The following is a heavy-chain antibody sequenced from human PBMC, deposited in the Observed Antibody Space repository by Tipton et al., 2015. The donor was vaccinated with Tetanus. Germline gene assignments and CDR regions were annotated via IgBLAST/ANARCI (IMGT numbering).Heavy chain of an antibody. Sequence: SLRLSCAASGFTFSSYSMNWVRQAPGKGLEWVSSISSSSSYIYYADSVKGRFTISRDNAKNSLYLQMNSLRAEDTAVYYCAKEIFSSGWTGGFDYWGQGTLVTVSS. J-gene: IGHJ4*02. CDR2: ISSSSSYI. V-gene: IGHV3-21*04. CDR1: GFTFSSYS. D-gene: IGHD6-19*01. CDR3: AKEIFSSGWTGGFDY.